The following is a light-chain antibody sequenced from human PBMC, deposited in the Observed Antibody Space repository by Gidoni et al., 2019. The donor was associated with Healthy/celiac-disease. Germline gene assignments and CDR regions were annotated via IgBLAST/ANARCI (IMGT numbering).Light chain of an antibody. CDR2: GNS. J-gene: IGLJ1*01. V-gene: IGLV1-40*01. CDR3: QSYDSSLSGFYV. Sequence: QSGLTQPPSVSGSPGQRVTISCTGSSANIGAGYDVHWYQQLPGTAPKLLIYGNSNRPSGVPDRFSGSKSGPSASLAITGLQAEDEADYSCQSYDSSLSGFYVFGTGTKVTVL. CDR1: SANIGAGYD.